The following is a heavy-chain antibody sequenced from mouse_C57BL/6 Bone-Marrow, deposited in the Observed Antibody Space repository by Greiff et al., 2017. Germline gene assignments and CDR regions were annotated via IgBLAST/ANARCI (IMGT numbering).Heavy chain of an antibody. J-gene: IGHJ4*01. D-gene: IGHD2-4*01. Sequence: DVMLVESGGGLVQPKGSLKLSCAASGFSFNTYAMNWVRQAPGKGLEWVARIRSKSNNYATYYADSVKDRFTISSDDSESMLYLQMNNLKTEDTAMYYCVRHVTPYDYDDYYAMDYWGQGTSVTVSS. CDR2: IRSKSNNYAT. V-gene: IGHV10-1*01. CDR1: GFSFNTYA. CDR3: VRHVTPYDYDDYYAMDY.